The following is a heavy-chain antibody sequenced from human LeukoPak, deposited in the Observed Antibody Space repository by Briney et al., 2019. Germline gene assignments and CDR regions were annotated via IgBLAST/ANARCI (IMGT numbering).Heavy chain of an antibody. CDR1: GGSISSYC. V-gene: IGHV4-59*01. D-gene: IGHD5-12*01. Sequence: PSETLSLTCTVSGGSISSYCWSWIRQPPVKGLEWIGYIYYSGSTNYNPSLKSRVTISVDTSKNQFSLKLSSVTAADTAVYYCAEGYSGYPGRFDPWGQGTLVTVSS. CDR3: AEGYSGYPGRFDP. CDR2: IYYSGST. J-gene: IGHJ5*02.